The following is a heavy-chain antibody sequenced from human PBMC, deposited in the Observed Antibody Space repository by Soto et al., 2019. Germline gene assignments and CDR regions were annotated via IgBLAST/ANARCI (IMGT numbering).Heavy chain of an antibody. CDR3: ARSSYSGSYYYYGMDV. J-gene: IGHJ6*02. Sequence: GGSLRLSCAASGFTFSSYWMSWVRQAPGKGLEWVANIKQDGSEKYYVDSVKGRFTISRDNAKNSLYLQMNSLRAEDTAVYYCARSSYSGSYYYYGMDVWGQGTTVTVSS. CDR1: GFTFSSYW. D-gene: IGHD1-26*01. V-gene: IGHV3-7*01. CDR2: IKQDGSEK.